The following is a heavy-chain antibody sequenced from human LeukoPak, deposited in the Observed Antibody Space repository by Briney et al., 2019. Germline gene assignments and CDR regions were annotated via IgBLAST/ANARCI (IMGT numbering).Heavy chain of an antibody. CDR1: GGSFSGYY. D-gene: IGHD6-19*01. J-gene: IGHJ3*02. Sequence: PSETLSLTCAVYGGSFSGYYWSWIRQPPGKGLEWIGEINHSGSTNYNPSLKSRVTISVDTSKNQFSLKLSSVTAADTAVYYCARGGSTVAGLRRNASAIWGQGTMVTVSS. CDR3: ARGGSTVAGLRRNASAI. V-gene: IGHV4-34*01. CDR2: INHSGST.